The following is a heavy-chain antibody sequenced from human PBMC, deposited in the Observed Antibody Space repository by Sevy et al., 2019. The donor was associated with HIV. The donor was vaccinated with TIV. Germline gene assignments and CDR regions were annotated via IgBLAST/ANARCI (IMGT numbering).Heavy chain of an antibody. V-gene: IGHV3-7*03. CDR1: GFTFSSYW. CDR2: IKQDGSEK. CDR3: SRYDWIPAADFDY. Sequence: GGSLRLSCAASGFTFSSYWMSWVRQAPGKGLEWVANIKQDGSEKYYVDSVKGRFTISRDNAKNSLYLQMNSLRAEDTAVYYCSRYDWIPAADFDYRGQGTLVTVSS. J-gene: IGHJ4*02. D-gene: IGHD6-13*01.